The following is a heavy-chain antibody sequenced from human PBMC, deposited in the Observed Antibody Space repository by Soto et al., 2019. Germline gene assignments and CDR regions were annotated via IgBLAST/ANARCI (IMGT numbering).Heavy chain of an antibody. CDR2: INHSGST. CDR3: ANVPTVVTTADY. Sequence: SETLSLTCAVYGGSFSGYYWSWIRQPPGKGLEWIGEINHSGSTNYNPSLKSRVTISVDTSKNQFSLKLSSVTAADTAVYYCANVPTVVTTADYWGQGTLVTVSS. J-gene: IGHJ4*02. V-gene: IGHV4-34*01. CDR1: GGSFSGYY. D-gene: IGHD4-17*01.